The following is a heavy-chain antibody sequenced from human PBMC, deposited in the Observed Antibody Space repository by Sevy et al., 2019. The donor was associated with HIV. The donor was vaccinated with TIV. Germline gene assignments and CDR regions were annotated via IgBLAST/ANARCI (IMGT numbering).Heavy chain of an antibody. D-gene: IGHD3-22*01. J-gene: IGHJ4*02. CDR3: ARVPPYYDSNVSDF. Sequence: GGSLRLSCAASGFTSSSHSMNWVRQTPGKGLEWISYISGTGNTIYYADSVKGRFTISRDNAKNSLYLQLKSLRDEDTAIYYCARVPPYYDSNVSDFWGQGSLVTVSS. CDR2: ISGTGNTI. CDR1: GFTSSSHS. V-gene: IGHV3-48*02.